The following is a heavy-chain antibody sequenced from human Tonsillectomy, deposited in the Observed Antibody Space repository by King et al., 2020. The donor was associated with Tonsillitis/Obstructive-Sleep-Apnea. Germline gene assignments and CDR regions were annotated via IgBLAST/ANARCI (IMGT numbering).Heavy chain of an antibody. D-gene: IGHD3-10*01. Sequence: VQLVESGGGLVQPGRSLRLSCAASGFTFDDYAMHWVRQAPGKGLEWVSGISWNRGSIGYADSVKGRFTISRDNAKNSLNLQMNSLRAEDTALYYCAKDMEALWSDAFDIWVQGAMVTLSS. CDR1: GFTFDDYA. V-gene: IGHV3-9*01. CDR2: ISWNRGSI. CDR3: AKDMEALWSDAFDI. J-gene: IGHJ3*02.